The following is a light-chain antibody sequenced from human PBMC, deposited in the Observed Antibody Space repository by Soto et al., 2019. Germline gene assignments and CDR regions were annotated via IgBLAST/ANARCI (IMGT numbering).Light chain of an antibody. CDR3: QQSYSTPRT. Sequence: IQMTQSPSSLSASVGDRVTITCRASQSISSYLNWYQQKPGKPPKLLIYAASSLQSGVPSRFSGSGSGTDFTLTISSLQPEDFATYYCQQSYSTPRTFGQGTKVDI. CDR1: QSISSY. J-gene: IGKJ1*01. V-gene: IGKV1-39*01. CDR2: AAS.